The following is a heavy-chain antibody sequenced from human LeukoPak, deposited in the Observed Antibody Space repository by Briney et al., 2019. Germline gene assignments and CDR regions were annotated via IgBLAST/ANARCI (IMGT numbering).Heavy chain of an antibody. CDR2: INPSGGNT. Sequence: ASVKVSCKASGYTFTSYYMHWVRQAPGQGLEWMGIINPSGGNTNYAQKLQGRVTMTTDTSTSTAYMELRSLRSDDTAVYYCARALGLSSSSSFDPWGQGTLVTVSS. D-gene: IGHD6-6*01. J-gene: IGHJ5*02. CDR1: GYTFTSYY. CDR3: ARALGLSSSSSFDP. V-gene: IGHV1-46*01.